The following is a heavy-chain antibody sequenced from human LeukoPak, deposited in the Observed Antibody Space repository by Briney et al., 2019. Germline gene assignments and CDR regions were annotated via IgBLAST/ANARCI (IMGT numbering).Heavy chain of an antibody. CDR3: ARVETIFGVVQPPFAY. CDR1: GYTFTSYG. D-gene: IGHD3-3*01. Sequence: GASVKVSCKASGYTFTSYGISWVRQAPGQGLEWMGWISAYNGNTNYTQKLQGRVTMTTDTSTSTAYMELRSLRSDDTAVYYCARVETIFGVVQPPFAYWGQGTLVTVSS. CDR2: ISAYNGNT. V-gene: IGHV1-18*01. J-gene: IGHJ4*02.